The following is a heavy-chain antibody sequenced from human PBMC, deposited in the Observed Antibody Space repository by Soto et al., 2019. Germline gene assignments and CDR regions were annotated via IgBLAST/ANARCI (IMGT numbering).Heavy chain of an antibody. D-gene: IGHD2-2*01. V-gene: IGHV3-23*01. Sequence: PGGSLRLSCAASGFTFSSYAMSWVRQAPEKGLEWVSTNSISGAGTYFADSVKGLFTISRDNSKNTVHLQMNSLRDDDTAVYYCARGGFRSSDDIVGVPGRIFDAFDMWGQGTMVTVSS. J-gene: IGHJ3*02. CDR3: ARGGFRSSDDIVGVPGRIFDAFDM. CDR1: GFTFSSYA. CDR2: NSISGAGT.